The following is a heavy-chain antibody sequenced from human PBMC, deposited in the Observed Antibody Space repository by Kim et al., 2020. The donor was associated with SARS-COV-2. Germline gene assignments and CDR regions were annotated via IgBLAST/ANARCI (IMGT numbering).Heavy chain of an antibody. J-gene: IGHJ4*02. V-gene: IGHV1-69*01. D-gene: IGHD3-16*01. CDR2: A. CDR3: ASGGLGIHFDY. Sequence: ANYAQKFQGRVAITADESPSTVDMERSSLRSEDTAVYYCASGGLGIHFDYWGQGTLVTVSS.